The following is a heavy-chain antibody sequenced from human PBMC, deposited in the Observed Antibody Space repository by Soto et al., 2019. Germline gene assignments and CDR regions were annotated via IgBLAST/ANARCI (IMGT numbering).Heavy chain of an antibody. J-gene: IGHJ4*02. CDR2: ISAYDGQT. D-gene: IGHD3-22*01. CDR1: GDGFSNYG. CDR3: ARVWYYDSSGYYAFDY. Sequence: QVQLVQSGAEVKKPGASVRVSCKASGDGFSNYGFSWVRQAPGQGLEWMGWISAYDGQTNYTKKFQGRVTMPTDTASSTAYMELRSLRSDDPAVYYCARVWYYDSSGYYAFDYWGLGTLVTVSS. V-gene: IGHV1-18*01.